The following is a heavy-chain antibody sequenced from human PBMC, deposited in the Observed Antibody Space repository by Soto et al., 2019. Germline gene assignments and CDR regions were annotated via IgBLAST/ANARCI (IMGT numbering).Heavy chain of an antibody. CDR3: TRGPPRVQWFDP. J-gene: IGHJ5*02. Sequence: SETLSLTCTVSGGAVSSGTYYWSWIRQPPGKGLEWIGHIYFTGSTNYNPSLKSRVTMSLDTSRNQFSLELSSVTAADTAVYYCTRGPPRVQWFDPWGLGTLVTVSS. V-gene: IGHV4-61*01. CDR1: GGAVSSGTYY. CDR2: IYFTGST.